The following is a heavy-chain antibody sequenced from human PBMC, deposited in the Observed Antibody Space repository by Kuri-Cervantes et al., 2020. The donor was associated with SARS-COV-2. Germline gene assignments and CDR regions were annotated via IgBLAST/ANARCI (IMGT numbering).Heavy chain of an antibody. V-gene: IGHV4-39*01. J-gene: IGHJ4*02. CDR2: IYYSGST. CDR1: GGSISSSSYY. CDR3: ARRDSSSWAIDY. D-gene: IGHD6-13*01. Sequence: SETLSLTCTVSGGSISSSSYYWGWIRQPPGKGLEWIGSIYYSGSTYYNPSLKSRVTISVDTSKNQFSLKLSSVTAADTAVYYCARRDSSSWAIDYWGQGTLVTVSS.